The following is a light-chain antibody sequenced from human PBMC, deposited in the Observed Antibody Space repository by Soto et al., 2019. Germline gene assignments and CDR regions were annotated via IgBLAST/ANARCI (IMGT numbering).Light chain of an antibody. CDR2: AAS. Sequence: AIRMTQSPSSFSASTGDRVTITCRASQGISSYLAWYQQKPGKAPKLLIYAASTLQSGVPSRFSGSGSGTDFTRTISCLQSEDFATSYCQQYYSYTPTFGQGTKLEIK. J-gene: IGKJ2*01. CDR1: QGISSY. CDR3: QQYYSYTPT. V-gene: IGKV1-8*01.